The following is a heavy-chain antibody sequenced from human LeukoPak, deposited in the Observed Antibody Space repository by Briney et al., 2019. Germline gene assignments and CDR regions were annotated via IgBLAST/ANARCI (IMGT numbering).Heavy chain of an antibody. CDR3: ARIVVVPAALDP. V-gene: IGHV3-23*01. CDR2: IRRGVGST. Sequence: GGSLRLSCAASGFTFSSYDLSWVRQAPGKGLECVSAIRRGVGSTYYADSVKGRFTISRDNSKNTLYLQMNSLRAEDTAVYYCARIVVVPAALDPWGQGTLVTVSS. CDR1: GFTFSSYD. J-gene: IGHJ5*02. D-gene: IGHD2-2*01.